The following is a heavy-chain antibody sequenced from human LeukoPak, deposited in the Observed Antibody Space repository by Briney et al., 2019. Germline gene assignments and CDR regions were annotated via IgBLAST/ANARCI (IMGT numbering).Heavy chain of an antibody. CDR3: AGGWDYFDY. Sequence: PGGSLRLTCVVSGFTFSSYGMHRVRQAPGKGLEWVRVISYDGSNKNYANSVRGRFTISRDNAKNKLYLQMNSLRAEDTAVYYCAGGWDYFDYWGQGTLVTVSS. CDR2: ISYDGSNK. CDR1: GFTFSSYG. V-gene: IGHV3-30*03. D-gene: IGHD1-26*01. J-gene: IGHJ4*02.